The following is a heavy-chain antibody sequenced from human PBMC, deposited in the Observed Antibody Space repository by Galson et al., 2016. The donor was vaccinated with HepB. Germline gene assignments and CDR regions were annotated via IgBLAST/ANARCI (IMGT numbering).Heavy chain of an antibody. Sequence: TLSLTCTVSGGSISSGSYFCNWIRQPAGKGLEWIGSMFTSGNSNYNPSLKSRVTISLDTSKNQFFLKMSSVTAADTAVYYYAVWFGDVNYWGQGILVTVSS. CDR3: AVWFGDVNY. V-gene: IGHV4-61*02. CDR1: GGSISSGSYF. J-gene: IGHJ4*02. D-gene: IGHD3-10*01. CDR2: MFTSGNS.